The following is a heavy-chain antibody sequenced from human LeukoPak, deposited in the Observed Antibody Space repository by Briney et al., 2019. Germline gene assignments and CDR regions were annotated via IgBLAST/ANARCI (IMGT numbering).Heavy chain of an antibody. V-gene: IGHV3-66*01. Sequence: GGSLRLSCAASGFTVSSNYMSWVRQAPGKGLEWVSVIYSGGSTYYADSVKGRFTISRDNSKNTLYLQMNSLRAEDTAVYYCARSGGFRSSTSLVWSDYWGQGTLVTVSS. J-gene: IGHJ4*02. CDR1: GFTVSSNY. CDR2: IYSGGST. D-gene: IGHD2-2*01. CDR3: ARSGGFRSSTSLVWSDY.